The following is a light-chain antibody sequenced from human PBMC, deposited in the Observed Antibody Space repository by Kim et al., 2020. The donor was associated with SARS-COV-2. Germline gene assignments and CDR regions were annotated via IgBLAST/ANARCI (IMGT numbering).Light chain of an antibody. CDR2: GAS. Sequence: SPGERATLPCRASQSVSSSYLAWYQQKPGQAPRLLIYGASSRATDIPDRFSGSGSGTDFTLTISRLEPEDFAVYYCQQYGSSPLTFGGGTKVDIK. CDR1: QSVSSSY. CDR3: QQYGSSPLT. J-gene: IGKJ4*01. V-gene: IGKV3-20*01.